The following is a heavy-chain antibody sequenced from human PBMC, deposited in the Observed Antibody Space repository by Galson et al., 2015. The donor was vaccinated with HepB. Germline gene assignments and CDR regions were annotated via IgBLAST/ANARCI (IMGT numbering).Heavy chain of an antibody. CDR2: IYHSGST. CDR3: ASYTVLRYFDWLPNYYGMDV. Sequence: SETLSLTCAVSGGSISSSNWWSWVRQPPGKGLEWIGEIYHSGSTNYKPSLKSRVTISVDKSKNQFSLKLSSVTAADTAVYYCASYTVLRYFDWLPNYYGMDVWGQGTTVTVSS. V-gene: IGHV4-4*02. J-gene: IGHJ6*02. D-gene: IGHD3-9*01. CDR1: GGSISSSNW.